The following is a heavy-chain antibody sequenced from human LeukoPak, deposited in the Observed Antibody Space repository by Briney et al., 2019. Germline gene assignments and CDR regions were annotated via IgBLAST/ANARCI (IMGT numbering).Heavy chain of an antibody. CDR2: IYTSGST. CDR3: ARELLTGFDY. CDR1: GGFISSGSYY. D-gene: IGHD7-27*01. V-gene: IGHV4-61*02. Sequence: SETLSLTCTVSGGFISSGSYYWSWIRQPAGKGLEWIGRIYTSGSTNYNPSLKSRVTISVDTSKNQFSLKLSSVTAADTAVYYCARELLTGFDYWGQGTLVTVSS. J-gene: IGHJ4*02.